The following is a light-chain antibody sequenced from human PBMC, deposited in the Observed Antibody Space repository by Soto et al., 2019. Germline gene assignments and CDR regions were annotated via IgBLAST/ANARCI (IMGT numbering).Light chain of an antibody. CDR3: QQHRT. J-gene: IGKJ1*01. CDR1: QSVSSSY. Sequence: EIVLTQSPGTLSLSPGERATLSCRASQSVSSSYLAWYQQKPGQAPRPLIYGASSRATGIPDRFSGSGSGTDFTLTISRLEPEDFAVYYCQQHRTFGQGTKVDIK. V-gene: IGKV3-20*01. CDR2: GAS.